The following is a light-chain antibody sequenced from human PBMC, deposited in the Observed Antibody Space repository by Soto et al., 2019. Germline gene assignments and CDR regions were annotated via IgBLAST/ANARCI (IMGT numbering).Light chain of an antibody. J-gene: IGLJ1*01. CDR3: SSYAGSNAHYV. V-gene: IGLV2-8*01. CDR1: GSDVGGYNY. CDR2: EVS. Sequence: SVLPQPPSSSGSPGQSVTISCTGTGSDVGGYNYVSWYQQHPGKAPKLMIYEVSKRPSGVPDRFSGSKSGNTASLTVSGLQAEDEADYYCSSYAGSNAHYVFGTGTKVTVL.